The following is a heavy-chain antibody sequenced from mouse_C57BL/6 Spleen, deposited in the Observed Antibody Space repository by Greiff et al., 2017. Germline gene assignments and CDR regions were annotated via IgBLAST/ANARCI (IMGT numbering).Heavy chain of an antibody. CDR1: GYTFTDYY. CDR2: INPNNGGT. J-gene: IGHJ3*01. CDR3: ESWNWDEVAY. Sequence: EVQLQQSGPELVKPGASVKISCKASGYTFTDYYMNWVKQSHGKSLEWIGYINPNNGGTSYNQKFKGKATLTVDKSSSTAYMELRSLTSEDSAVYYCESWNWDEVAYWGQGTLVTVSA. D-gene: IGHD4-1*01. V-gene: IGHV1-26*01.